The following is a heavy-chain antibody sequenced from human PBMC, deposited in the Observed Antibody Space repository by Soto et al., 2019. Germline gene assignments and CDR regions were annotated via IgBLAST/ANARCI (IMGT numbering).Heavy chain of an antibody. Sequence: GGSLRLSCAASGFTVRSSYMSWVRQVPGKGLEWVSIIYSDDYTYYAASVKGRFTISRDNSRNTLYLQMSSLRAEDTAVYYCAKRRYCPNTTCFDYWGQGTLVTVSS. CDR1: GFTVRSSY. V-gene: IGHV3-66*01. D-gene: IGHD2-15*01. CDR2: IYSDDYT. J-gene: IGHJ4*01. CDR3: AKRRYCPNTTCFDY.